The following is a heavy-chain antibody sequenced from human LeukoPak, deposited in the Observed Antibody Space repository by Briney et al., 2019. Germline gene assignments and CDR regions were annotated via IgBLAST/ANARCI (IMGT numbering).Heavy chain of an antibody. V-gene: IGHV4-34*01. D-gene: IGHD2-2*01. CDR2: TNHSGST. CDR1: GGCFSGYY. CDR3: AAGCTDTSCFWFYYADV. Sequence: PSETLSLTCAVYGGCFSGYYWTWIRQPPGKGLEWIGETNHSGSTNCNPSLKSRVTISVDTSKNQFSLKLTSVTAADTAVYYCAAGCTDTSCFWFYYADVWGKGTTVTVSS. J-gene: IGHJ6*03.